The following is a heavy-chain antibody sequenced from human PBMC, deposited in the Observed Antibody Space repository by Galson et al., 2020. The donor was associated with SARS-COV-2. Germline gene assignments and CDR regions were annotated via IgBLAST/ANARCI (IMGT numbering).Heavy chain of an antibody. V-gene: IGHV4-4*02. CDR2: IYHSGSA. CDR3: ARDGNSWSAYWQH. J-gene: IGHJ1*01. D-gene: IGHD6-13*01. Sequence: SETLSLTCTISGGSISTSNWWTWVRQSPGKGLEWLGEIYHSGSASSHPSLRSRITISIDTSTNPFSLKVNSVTAAETAGYYWARDGNSWSAYWQHWCLGIVGT. CDR1: GGSISTSNW.